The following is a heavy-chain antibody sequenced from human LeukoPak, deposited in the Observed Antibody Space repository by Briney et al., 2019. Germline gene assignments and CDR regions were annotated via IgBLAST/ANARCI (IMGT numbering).Heavy chain of an antibody. CDR1: GITFRSSS. Sequence: PGGSLRLSCVASGITFRSSSMHWARQAPGKGLEWLAFIRFDGSTKYYADSVKGRFTVSRDNSKSTPYLQMNSLRAEDTAVYYCAQPDFWGQGTLVTVSS. CDR2: IRFDGSTK. CDR3: AQPDF. J-gene: IGHJ4*02. V-gene: IGHV3-30*02.